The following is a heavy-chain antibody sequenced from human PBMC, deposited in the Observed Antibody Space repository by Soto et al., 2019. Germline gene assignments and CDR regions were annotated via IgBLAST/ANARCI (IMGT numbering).Heavy chain of an antibody. CDR1: GFTFSSYW. V-gene: IGHV3-7*05. J-gene: IGHJ4*02. D-gene: IGHD3-22*01. Sequence: GGSLRLSCAASGFTFSSYWMSWVRQAPGKGLEWVANIKQDGSEKYYVDSVKGRFTISRDNAKNSLYLQMNSLRAEDTAVYYCARDTYYYDSSGYYDSDNFDYWGQGTLVTVSS. CDR2: IKQDGSEK. CDR3: ARDTYYYDSSGYYDSDNFDY.